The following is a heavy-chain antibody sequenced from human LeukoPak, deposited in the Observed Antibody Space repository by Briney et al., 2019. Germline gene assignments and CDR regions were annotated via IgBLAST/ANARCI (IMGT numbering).Heavy chain of an antibody. CDR2: IYSAGST. V-gene: IGHV3-53*01. CDR3: ARDLGRYDSNQGPLDAFDI. Sequence: GGSLRLSCAASGFTVSSNHMSWVRQAPGKGLEWVSVIYSAGSTYYADSVKGRFTVSRDNSKNTLYLQMNSLRAEDTAIYYCARDLGRYDSNQGPLDAFDIWGQGTMVTVS. D-gene: IGHD3-22*01. CDR1: GFTVSSNH. J-gene: IGHJ3*02.